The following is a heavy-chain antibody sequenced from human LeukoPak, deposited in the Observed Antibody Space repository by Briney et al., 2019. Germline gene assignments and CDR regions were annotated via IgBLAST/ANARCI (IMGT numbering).Heavy chain of an antibody. CDR3: ARDAN. Sequence: GGALRLSWAASGLTFSSYAMQWVRQAPGKGLEWVGVISYDGSNKYYADSVKGRFTISRDNSKSTLYLQMTSLSAEETAVYYCARDANWGQGTLVTVSS. CDR1: GLTFSSYA. V-gene: IGHV3-30*04. J-gene: IGHJ4*02. CDR2: ISYDGSNK.